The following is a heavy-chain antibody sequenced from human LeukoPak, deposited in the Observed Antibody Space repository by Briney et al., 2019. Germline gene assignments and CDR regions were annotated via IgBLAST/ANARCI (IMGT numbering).Heavy chain of an antibody. Sequence: SETLSLTCTVSGGSISGYYWSWIRQPAGQGLEWIGRIYSNGDTKYNPSLKSRVTTSLDTSKNQLSLKLGPVTAADTAVYYCARAAGAAGGQYFDYWGQGTLVTVSS. CDR1: GGSISGYY. V-gene: IGHV4-4*07. CDR3: ARAAGAAGGQYFDY. J-gene: IGHJ4*02. CDR2: IYSNGDT. D-gene: IGHD6-13*01.